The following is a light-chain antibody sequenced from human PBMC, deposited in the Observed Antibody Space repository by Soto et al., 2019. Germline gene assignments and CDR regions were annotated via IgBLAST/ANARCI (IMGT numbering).Light chain of an antibody. V-gene: IGKV1-33*01. J-gene: IGKJ1*01. CDR1: QDISNY. CDR3: QQYDNLWT. Sequence: DIPLTHSPSSLTESVGDRVTITYQASQDISNYLNWYQQEPGKAPQPLIYDASNLETGVPSRFSGSGSGTDFTFTISSLQPEDIATYYCQQYDNLWTFGQGTKVDIK. CDR2: DAS.